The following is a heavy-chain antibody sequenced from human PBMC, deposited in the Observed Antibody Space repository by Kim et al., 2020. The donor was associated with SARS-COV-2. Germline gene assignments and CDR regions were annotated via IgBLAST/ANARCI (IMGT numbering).Heavy chain of an antibody. Sequence: GESLKISCKGSGYRFTSYWIGWVRQMPGKGLEWMGIIYPGDSDTRYSPSFQGQVTISADKSISTAYLQWSSLKASDTAMYYCARVRSIHPSGNWFDPWGQGTLVTVSS. D-gene: IGHD3-10*01. J-gene: IGHJ5*02. V-gene: IGHV5-51*01. CDR1: GYRFTSYW. CDR3: ARVRSIHPSGNWFDP. CDR2: IYPGDSDT.